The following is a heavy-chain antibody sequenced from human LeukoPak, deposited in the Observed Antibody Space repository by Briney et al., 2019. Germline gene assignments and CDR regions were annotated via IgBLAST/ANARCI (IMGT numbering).Heavy chain of an antibody. J-gene: IGHJ4*02. CDR1: GYTLTELS. CDR2: FDPEDGET. CDR3: ATDLRLTIFGVVIIPDY. V-gene: IGHV1-24*01. D-gene: IGHD3-3*01. Sequence: ASVKVSCKVSGYTLTELSMHWVRQAPGKGLEWRGGFDPEDGETIYAQKFQGRVTMTEDTSTDTAYMELSSLRSEDTAVYYCATDLRLTIFGVVIIPDYWGQGTLVTVSS.